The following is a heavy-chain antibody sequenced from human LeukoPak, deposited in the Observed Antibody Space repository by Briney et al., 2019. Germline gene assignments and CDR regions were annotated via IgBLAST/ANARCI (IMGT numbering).Heavy chain of an antibody. CDR3: ARSPSLGGNWFDP. J-gene: IGHJ5*02. CDR1: GYTFTSYA. V-gene: IGHV1-3*01. D-gene: IGHD3-16*01. CDR2: INAGNGNT. Sequence: GASVKVSCKASGYTFTSYAMHWVRQAPGQRLEWMGWINAGNGNTKYSQKFQGRVTITRDTSASTAYMELSSLRSEDTAVYYCARSPSLGGNWFDPWGQGTLVTVSS.